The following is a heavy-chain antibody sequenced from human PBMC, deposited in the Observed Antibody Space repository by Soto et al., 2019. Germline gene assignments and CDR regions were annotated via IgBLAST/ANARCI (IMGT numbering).Heavy chain of an antibody. Sequence: ASVKVSCKASGYTFTGYYMHWVRQAPGQGLEWMGWIDPNSGGTNYAQKFQGRVTMTRDTSISTAYMELSRLRSDDTAVYYCARERAGGSGWTSGRFDPCGQGTLVTVSS. J-gene: IGHJ5*02. CDR1: GYTFTGYY. CDR2: IDPNSGGT. D-gene: IGHD6-19*01. CDR3: ARERAGGSGWTSGRFDP. V-gene: IGHV1-2*02.